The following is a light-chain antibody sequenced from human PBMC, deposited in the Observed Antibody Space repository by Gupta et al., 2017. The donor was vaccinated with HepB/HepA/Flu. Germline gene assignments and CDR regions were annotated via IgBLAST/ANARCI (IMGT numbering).Light chain of an antibody. V-gene: IGKV1-39*01. CDR2: SAS. CDR1: QSIVNY. J-gene: IGKJ1*01. Sequence: DIQLTQSPSSLSASVGDRVTITCRASQSIVNYLNWYQQKPGKAPKLLIYSASILRSGVPSRFSGSGSGTDFSLTINSLLPEDFATYYCQQAYWWTCGQGTKVEIK. CDR3: QQAYWWT.